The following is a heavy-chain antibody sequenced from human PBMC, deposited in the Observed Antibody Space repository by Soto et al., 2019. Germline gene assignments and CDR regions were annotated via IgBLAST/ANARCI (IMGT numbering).Heavy chain of an antibody. V-gene: IGHV3-21*01. CDR2: ISSSSSYI. CDR3: ARDRRSPYYYDSSGYSFDY. D-gene: IGHD3-22*01. J-gene: IGHJ4*02. Sequence: PGGSLRLSCAASWFAVSSYSMNWVRQAPGKGLEWVSSISSSSSYIYYADSVKGRFTISRDNAKNSLYLQMNSLRAEDTAVYYCARDRRSPYYYDSSGYSFDYWGQGTLVTVSS. CDR1: WFAVSSYS.